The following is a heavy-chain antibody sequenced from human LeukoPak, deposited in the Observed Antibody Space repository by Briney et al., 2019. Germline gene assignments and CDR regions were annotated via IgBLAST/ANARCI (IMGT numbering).Heavy chain of an antibody. CDR1: GFTFSSYA. CDR3: ARPFGELLTYFDY. J-gene: IGHJ4*02. D-gene: IGHD3-10*01. CDR2: ITGSGGST. V-gene: IGHV3-23*01. Sequence: GGSLRLSCAASGFTFSSYAMSWVRQAPGKGLEWVSGITGSGGSTYYADSVKGRFTISRDNSQNTLYLQMNSLRAEDTAVYYCARPFGELLTYFDYWGQGTLVTVSS.